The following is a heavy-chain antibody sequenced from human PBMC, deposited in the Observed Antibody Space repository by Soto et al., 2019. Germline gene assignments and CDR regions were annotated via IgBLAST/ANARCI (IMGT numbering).Heavy chain of an antibody. CDR2: IYYSGST. CDR1: GGSISSGDYY. V-gene: IGHV4-30-4*01. D-gene: IGHD3-16*01. CDR3: ASHDYAHYGMDV. Sequence: QVQLQESGPGLVKPSQTLSLTCTVSGGSISSGDYYWSWIRQPPGKGLEWIGYIYYSGSTYYNPSLACRVTSSVDTSKNQSSLKLSSVTAADTAVYYCASHDYAHYGMDVWGQGTTVTVSS. J-gene: IGHJ6*02.